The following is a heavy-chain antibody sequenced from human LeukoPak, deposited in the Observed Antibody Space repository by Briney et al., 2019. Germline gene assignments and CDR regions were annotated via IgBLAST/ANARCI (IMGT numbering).Heavy chain of an antibody. CDR1: GGTFSSDA. D-gene: IGHD3-10*01. Sequence: GASVKVSCKASGGTFSSDAISWVRQAPGQGLECMGGIIPIFGTANYAQKFQGRVTITADKSTSTAYMELSSLRSEDTAVYYCARGPNYYGSGSYLDYWGQGTLVTVSS. CDR3: ARGPNYYGSGSYLDY. CDR2: IIPIFGTA. V-gene: IGHV1-69*06. J-gene: IGHJ4*02.